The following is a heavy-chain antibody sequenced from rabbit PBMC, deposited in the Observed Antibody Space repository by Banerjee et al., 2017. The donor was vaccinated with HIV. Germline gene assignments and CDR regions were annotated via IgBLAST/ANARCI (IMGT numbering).Heavy chain of an antibody. V-gene: IGHV1S40*01. CDR2: IYAGSSGST. D-gene: IGHD8-1*01. Sequence: QSLEESGGDLVKPGASLTLSCTVSGFSLSSSYYMCWVRQAPGKGLEWIACIYAGSSGSTDYASWAKGRFTISKTSSTTVTLQMTSLTAADTATYFCARGASTRHYMMNLWGQGTLVTVS. J-gene: IGHJ4*01. CDR1: GFSLSSSYY. CDR3: ARGASTRHYMMNL.